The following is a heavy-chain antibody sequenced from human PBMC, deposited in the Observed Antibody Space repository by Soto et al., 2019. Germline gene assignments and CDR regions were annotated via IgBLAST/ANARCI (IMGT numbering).Heavy chain of an antibody. D-gene: IGHD1-20*01. Sequence: PSETLSLTCTVSGGSISSSSYYWGWIRQPPGKGLEWIGSIYYSGSTYYNPSLKSRVTISVDTSKNQFSLKLSYVTAADTAVYYCATRSGQPPYNYYFDYWGQGTLVTVSS. CDR3: ATRSGQPPYNYYFDY. CDR2: IYYSGST. CDR1: GGSISSSSYY. J-gene: IGHJ4*02. V-gene: IGHV4-39*01.